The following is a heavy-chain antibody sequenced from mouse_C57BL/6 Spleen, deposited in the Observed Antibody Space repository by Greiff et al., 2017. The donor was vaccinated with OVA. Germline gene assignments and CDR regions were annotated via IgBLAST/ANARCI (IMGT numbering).Heavy chain of an antibody. D-gene: IGHD1-1*01. Sequence: VKLVESGAELARPGASVKLSCKASGYTFTSYGISWVKQRTGQGLEWIGEIYPRSGNTYYNEKFKGKATLTADKSSSTAYMELRSLTSEDSAVYFCARVYYYGSSSYYYAMDYWGQGTSVTVSS. CDR2: IYPRSGNT. CDR3: ARVYYYGSSSYYYAMDY. V-gene: IGHV1-81*01. CDR1: GYTFTSYG. J-gene: IGHJ4*01.